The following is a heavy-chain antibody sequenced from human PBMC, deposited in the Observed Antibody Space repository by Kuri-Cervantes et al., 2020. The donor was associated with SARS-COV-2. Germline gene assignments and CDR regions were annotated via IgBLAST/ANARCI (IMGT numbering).Heavy chain of an antibody. J-gene: IGHJ6*03. V-gene: IGHV1-69*05. CDR3: ARGLVDRSCSSTSCPYYYYYYMDV. Sequence: SVKVSCKASGGTFSSYAISWVRQAPGKGLEWMGGIIPIFGTANYAQKFQGRDTITTDESTSTAYMELSSLRSEDTAVYYCARGLVDRSCSSTSCPYYYYYYMDVWGKGTTVTVSS. CDR2: IIPIFGTA. CDR1: GGTFSSYA. D-gene: IGHD2-2*01.